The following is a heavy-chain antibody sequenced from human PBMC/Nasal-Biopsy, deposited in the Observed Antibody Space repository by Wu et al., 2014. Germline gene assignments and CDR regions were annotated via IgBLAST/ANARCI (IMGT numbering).Heavy chain of an antibody. J-gene: IGHJ4*02. CDR3: ARNAVAGGWGGIDY. CDR1: GGSVTNNNYY. Sequence: TLSLTCGVSGGSVTNNNYYWGWIRQPPGKGLEWIASINYSGRGFTYYNPSLKSRVTISVDTSKNQFSLNLRSVTAADTAVYYCARNAVAGGWGGIDYWGPGNPGHRLL. CDR2: INYSGRGFT. V-gene: IGHV4-39*01. D-gene: IGHD6-19*01.